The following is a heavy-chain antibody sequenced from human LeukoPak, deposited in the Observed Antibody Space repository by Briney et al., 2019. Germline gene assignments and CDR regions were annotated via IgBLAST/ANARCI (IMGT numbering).Heavy chain of an antibody. V-gene: IGHV4-39*01. Sequence: SETLSLTCTVSGGSTASSSHYWGWIRQSPGKGLEWIAIMYYTGSTYYNPSLKSRVSISVDASRNQFSLKLTSVTAADTAVYYCARHRIQPPVLMDVWGQGTTVTVSS. CDR3: ARHRIQPPVLMDV. CDR2: MYYTGST. J-gene: IGHJ6*02. CDR1: GGSTASSSHY. D-gene: IGHD5-18*01.